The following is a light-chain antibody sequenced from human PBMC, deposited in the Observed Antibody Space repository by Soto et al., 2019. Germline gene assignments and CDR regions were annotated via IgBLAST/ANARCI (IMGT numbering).Light chain of an antibody. CDR3: NSYTSSSTHV. V-gene: IGLV2-14*01. CDR2: EVG. CDR1: SSDVGGHNH. J-gene: IGLJ1*01. Sequence: QSALTQPASVSGSPGQSITISCTGSSSDVGGHNHVSWYQQHPGKAPKLIIYEVGNRPAGVSNRFSGSKSGNTASLTISGFQAEEEAEYYCNSYTSSSTHVFGTGTKLTVL.